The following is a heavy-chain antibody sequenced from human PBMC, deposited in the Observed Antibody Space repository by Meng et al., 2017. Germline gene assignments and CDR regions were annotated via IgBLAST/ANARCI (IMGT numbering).Heavy chain of an antibody. D-gene: IGHD6-13*01. J-gene: IGHJ5*02. CDR3: ARDKRPSSSWYGNWFDP. V-gene: IGHV1-69*06. Sequence: GQVVQSGAEVKKPGFSVKVSCKASGGTFSSYAISWLRQAPGQGLEWMGGIIPIFGTANYAQKFQGRVTITADKSTSTAYMELSSLRSEDTAVYYCARDKRPSSSWYGNWFDPWGQGTLVTVSS. CDR1: GGTFSSYA. CDR2: IIPIFGTA.